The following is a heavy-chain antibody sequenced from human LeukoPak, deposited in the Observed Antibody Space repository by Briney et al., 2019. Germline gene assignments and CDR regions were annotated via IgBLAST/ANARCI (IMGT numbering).Heavy chain of an antibody. Sequence: SETLSLTCSVSGGYTGSHYWSWIRQPAGKGLECIGPISPSGTTHYNPSLGSRVTMSVDTSKNYFSLRLSSVTAADTAVYYCARDFYASGFYFWFDPWGQGILVTVSS. D-gene: IGHD2/OR15-2a*01. J-gene: IGHJ5*02. CDR3: ARDFYASGFYFWFDP. CDR2: ISPSGTT. V-gene: IGHV4-4*07. CDR1: GGYTGSHY.